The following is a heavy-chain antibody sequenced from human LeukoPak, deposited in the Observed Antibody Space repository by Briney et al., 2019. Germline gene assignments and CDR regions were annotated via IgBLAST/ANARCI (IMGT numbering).Heavy chain of an antibody. J-gene: IGHJ4*02. CDR1: GIIFSRYW. CDR2: INRDGSST. D-gene: IGHD6-13*01. Sequence: GWSLRLYCAASGIIFSRYWMHWVRQASGKGLVLVSRINRDGSSTGYADSVKGRFTISRDNAKNTLYLQMNSLRAEDTAVYCCAGEAFFGSSWYTFDYWGQGTLVTVSS. CDR3: AGEAFFGSSWYTFDY. V-gene: IGHV3-74*01.